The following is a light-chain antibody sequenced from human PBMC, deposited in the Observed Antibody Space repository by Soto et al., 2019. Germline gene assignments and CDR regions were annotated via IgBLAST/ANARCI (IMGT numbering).Light chain of an antibody. Sequence: QMTQSPSTLSASVGDRVTITCRASQSISSWLAWYQQKTGKAPKLLIYDASSLESGVPSRFSGSGSGTELTITISSLQPEDFETYYCQQYDSFSVTFGQGTKV. J-gene: IGKJ1*01. V-gene: IGKV1-5*01. CDR2: DAS. CDR1: QSISSW. CDR3: QQYDSFSVT.